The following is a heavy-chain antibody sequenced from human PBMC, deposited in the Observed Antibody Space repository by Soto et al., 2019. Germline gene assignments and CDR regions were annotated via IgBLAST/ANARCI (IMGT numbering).Heavy chain of an antibody. J-gene: IGHJ4*02. D-gene: IGHD6-19*01. CDR2: ISYDGSNK. V-gene: IGHV3-30*03. CDR1: GFTFSSYG. CDR3: ATDFSRRSGIAVAGYFDY. Sequence: GGSLRLSCAASGFTFSSYGMHWVRQAPGKGLEWVAVISYDGSNKYYADSVKGRFTISRDNSKNTLYLQMNSLRAEDTAVYYCATDFSRRSGIAVAGYFDYWGQGTLVTVSS.